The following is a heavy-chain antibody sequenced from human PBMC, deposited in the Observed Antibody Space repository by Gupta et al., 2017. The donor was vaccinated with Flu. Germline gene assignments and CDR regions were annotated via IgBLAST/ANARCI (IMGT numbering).Heavy chain of an antibody. CDR2: INHSGST. CDR1: GGSFSGYY. CDR3: AREIPRYYYYYYGMDV. V-gene: IGHV4-34*01. Sequence: QVQLQQWGAGLLKASETLSLTCAVYGGSFSGYYWSWIRQPPGKGLEWIGEINHSGSTNYNPSLKSRVTISVDTSKNQFSLKLSSVTAADTAVYYCAREIPRYYYYYYGMDVGGQGTTVTVSS. J-gene: IGHJ6*02.